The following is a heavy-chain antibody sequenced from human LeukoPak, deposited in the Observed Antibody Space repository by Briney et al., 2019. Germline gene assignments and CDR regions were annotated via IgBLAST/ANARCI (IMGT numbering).Heavy chain of an antibody. J-gene: IGHJ4*02. D-gene: IGHD2-8*01. CDR2: ISTSGGST. CDR3: GRGVGEYTNGHFDF. Sequence: PAWSLTVSCPASRCTFSTYVMTGVHQAPGRGVEGVSSISTSGGSTYDTDPVRGRFTISRDNSKNTLYLQMNRLRAEDTALYYCGRGVGEYTNGHFDFWGQGTLVTVAS. V-gene: IGHV3-23*01. CDR1: RCTFSTYV.